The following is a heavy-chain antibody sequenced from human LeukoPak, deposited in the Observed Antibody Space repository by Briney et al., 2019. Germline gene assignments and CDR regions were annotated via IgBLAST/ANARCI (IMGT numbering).Heavy chain of an antibody. V-gene: IGHV3-7*03. CDR2: INPTGSGK. CDR3: ARDLWAGNDY. D-gene: IGHD1-1*01. CDR1: GFTFSDYY. J-gene: IGHJ4*02. Sequence: PGGSLRLSCAASGFTFSDYYMNWVRQTPGKRLEYVANINPTGSGKFYVDSVRGRFTIYRDNTRDSLYLQMNSLRAEDTAVYYCARDLWAGNDYWGRGTLVTVSS.